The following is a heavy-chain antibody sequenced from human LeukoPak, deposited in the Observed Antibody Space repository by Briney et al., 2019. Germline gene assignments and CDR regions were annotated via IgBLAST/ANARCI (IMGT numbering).Heavy chain of an antibody. J-gene: IGHJ4*02. CDR3: AKRRSFIVTPGNYFDY. V-gene: IGHV3-23*01. D-gene: IGHD2-21*01. Sequence: AGGSLRLSCAASGFTFSDYSMNWVRQAPGKGLDWVSAITSSGTTYDADSVKGRFTISRDNSQYTLYLQMNSLTAEDTALYYCAKRRSFIVTPGNYFDYWGLGTLVTVSS. CDR2: ITSSGTT. CDR1: GFTFSDYS.